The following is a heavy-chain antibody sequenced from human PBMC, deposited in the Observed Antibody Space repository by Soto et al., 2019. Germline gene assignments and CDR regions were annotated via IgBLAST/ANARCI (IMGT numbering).Heavy chain of an antibody. CDR2: ISSSSSTI. J-gene: IGHJ6*03. V-gene: IGHV3-48*01. D-gene: IGHD3-16*01. CDR3: ARGGPNYMDV. CDR1: GFTFSSYS. Sequence: EVQLVESGGGLVQPGWSLRLSCAASGFTFSSYSMNWVRQAPGKGLEWVSYISSSSSTIYYADSVKGRFTISRDNAKNSLYLQMNSLRAEDTAVYYCARGGPNYMDVWGKGTTVTVSS.